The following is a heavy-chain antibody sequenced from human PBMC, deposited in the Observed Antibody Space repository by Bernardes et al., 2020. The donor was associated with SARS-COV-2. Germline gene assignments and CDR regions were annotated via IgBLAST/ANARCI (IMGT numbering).Heavy chain of an antibody. V-gene: IGHV3-48*03. CDR2: ISRGGETK. CDR1: GFTFSSYE. Sequence: GGSLRLSCAASGFTFSSYEMNWIRQAPGKGLQWLSYISRGGETKSYADSVKGRFTISRDNVKDALYLQMNNLRVDDSGVYFCASVAPSGDNNFDYWGQGTLVTVSS. D-gene: IGHD1-26*01. CDR3: ASVAPSGDNNFDY. J-gene: IGHJ4*02.